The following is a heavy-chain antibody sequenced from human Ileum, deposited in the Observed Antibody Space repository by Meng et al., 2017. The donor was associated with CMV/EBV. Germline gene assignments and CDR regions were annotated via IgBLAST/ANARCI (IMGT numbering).Heavy chain of an antibody. Sequence: GGSLRLSCAASGFTFRTQAMHWVRRAPGKGLEWVAFIQSDGNTEFYADSVQGRFTVSRDNSKTTLYLQMNSLRVEDTATYYCAKDCWFATVRGDYWGQGTAVTVSS. CDR1: GFTFRTQA. CDR2: IQSDGNTE. V-gene: IGHV3-30*02. CDR3: AKDCWFATVRGDY. J-gene: IGHJ4*02. D-gene: IGHD3-10*02.